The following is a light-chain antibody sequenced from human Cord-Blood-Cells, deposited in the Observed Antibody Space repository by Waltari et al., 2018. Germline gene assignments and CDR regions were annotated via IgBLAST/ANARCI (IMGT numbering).Light chain of an antibody. CDR2: WAS. V-gene: IGKV4-1*01. Sequence: DIVMTQSPDSLAVSLGERATINCKSRQSVLYSSNNKNYLAWYQQKPGQPPKLLIYWASTRESGVPDRFSGRGSGTDFTLTNSSLQAEDVAIYYCQQYYSTPHSFGQGTKLEIK. J-gene: IGKJ2*03. CDR1: QSVLYSSNNKNY. CDR3: QQYYSTPHS.